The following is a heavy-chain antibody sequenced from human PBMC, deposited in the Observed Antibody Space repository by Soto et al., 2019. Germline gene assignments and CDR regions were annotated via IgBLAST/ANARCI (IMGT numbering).Heavy chain of an antibody. J-gene: IGHJ6*02. Sequence: PGGSLRLSCAASGFTFSSYGMHWVRQAPGKGLEWVAVISYDGSNKYYADSVKGRFTTSRDNSKNTLYLQMNSLRAEDTAVYYCAKVGYSGYDSSYYYYGMHVWGQGTTATVSS. V-gene: IGHV3-30*18. CDR1: GFTFSSYG. D-gene: IGHD5-12*01. CDR3: AKVGYSGYDSSYYYYGMHV. CDR2: ISYDGSNK.